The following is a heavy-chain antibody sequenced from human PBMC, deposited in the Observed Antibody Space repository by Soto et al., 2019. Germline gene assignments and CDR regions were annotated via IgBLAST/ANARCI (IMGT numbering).Heavy chain of an antibody. V-gene: IGHV4-4*02. J-gene: IGHJ4*02. Sequence: QLQLQESGPGLVKPSGTLSLTCAVPDASISERNWWSWVRQPPGKELERVGEIFHSGTTNYSPALNARVTPSMDGPMSQISLQLSSVLAADSNIYYCARQVGVPVTRDFDYWGQGALVPSSS. D-gene: IGHD3-3*01. CDR1: DASISERNW. CDR2: IFHSGTT. CDR3: ARQVGVPVTRDFDY.